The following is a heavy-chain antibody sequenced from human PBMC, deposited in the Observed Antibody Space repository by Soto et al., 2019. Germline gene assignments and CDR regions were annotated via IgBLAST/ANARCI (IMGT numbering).Heavy chain of an antibody. D-gene: IGHD6-13*01. J-gene: IGHJ4*02. CDR2: VYYSGNT. CDR3: AIPYSTSWFDF. Sequence: PSETLSLTCIVSGGSISSSNYYWGWIRQPPGKGLEWIGSVYYSGNTYYNPSLKSRVTISADTSKKQFSLKLSSVTAADTAVYYCAIPYSTSWFDFWGQGTLVTVSS. CDR1: GGSISSSNYY. V-gene: IGHV4-39*01.